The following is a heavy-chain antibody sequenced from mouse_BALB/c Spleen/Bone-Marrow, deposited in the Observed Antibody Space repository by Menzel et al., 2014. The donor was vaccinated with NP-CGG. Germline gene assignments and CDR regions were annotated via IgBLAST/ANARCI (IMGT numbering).Heavy chain of an antibody. CDR3: SRLGYYGGFAY. CDR1: GFDFSRYW. D-gene: IGHD2-3*01. J-gene: IGHJ3*01. CDR2: TNPDSSTI. V-gene: IGHV4-1*02. Sequence: EVHLVESGGGLVQPGGSLELSCAASGFDFSRYWMSWVRQAPGKGLEWIGETNPDSSTINYTPSLKDKFIISRDNAKNTLYLQMSKVRSEDTALYYCSRLGYYGGFAYWGQGTLVTVSA.